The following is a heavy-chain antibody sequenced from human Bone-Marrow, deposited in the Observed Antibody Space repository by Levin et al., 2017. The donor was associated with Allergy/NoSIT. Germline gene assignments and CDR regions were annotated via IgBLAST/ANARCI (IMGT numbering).Heavy chain of an antibody. CDR2: ISYDGSNK. D-gene: IGHD3-3*01. Sequence: QTGGSLRLSCAASGFTFSNFAIHWVRQAPGKGLEWVAVISYDGSNKYYADSVKGRFTISRDNSKNTLYLQMNSLRTEDTAVYYCAKMSVTIFGVVMDYVYGLDVWGQGTTVTVSS. J-gene: IGHJ6*02. CDR3: AKMSVTIFGVVMDYVYGLDV. CDR1: GFTFSNFA. V-gene: IGHV3-30*18.